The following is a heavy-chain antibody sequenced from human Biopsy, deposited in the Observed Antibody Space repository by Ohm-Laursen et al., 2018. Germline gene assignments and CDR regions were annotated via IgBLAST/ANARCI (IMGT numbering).Heavy chain of an antibody. CDR2: IYSSGGS. CDR1: GGSISGYH. V-gene: IGHV4-4*07. CDR3: ARTPGKAVAGRFLDL. D-gene: IGHD6-19*01. Sequence: GTLSLTCNVSGGSISGYHWSWIRQPAGETLEWIGRIYSSGGSSYNPSLKSRISMSMDTSNNQFSLTLTSVTAADTAVYYCARTPGKAVAGRFLDLWGRGTLVTVSS. J-gene: IGHJ2*01.